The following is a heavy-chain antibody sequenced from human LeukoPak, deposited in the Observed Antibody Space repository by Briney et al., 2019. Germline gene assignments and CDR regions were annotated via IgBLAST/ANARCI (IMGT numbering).Heavy chain of an antibody. J-gene: IGHJ4*02. CDR1: GFTFSSYS. D-gene: IGHD3-10*01. CDR3: AREPPIYGSGSYYSSDR. CDR2: ISSSSSYI. Sequence: GGSLRLSCAASGFTFSSYSMNWVRQALGKGLEWVSSISSSSSYIYYADSVKGRFTISRDNAKNSLYLQMNSLRAEDTAVYYCAREPPIYGSGSYYSSDRGGQGTLVTVSS. V-gene: IGHV3-21*01.